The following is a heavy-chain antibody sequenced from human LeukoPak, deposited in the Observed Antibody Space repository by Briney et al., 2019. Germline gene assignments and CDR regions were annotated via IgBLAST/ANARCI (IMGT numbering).Heavy chain of an antibody. CDR3: ARGRVSSSTWYSTYYYFFYMDF. V-gene: IGHV4-39*07. J-gene: IGHJ6*03. Sequence: PSETLSLTCTVSGGSISTSSYYWGWVRQPPGKGLEWIGNIFYSGSTYYSPSLKSRVTISLDTSRNQFSLKLNSVTAADTAVYFCARGRVSSSTWYSTYYYFFYMDFWGKGTTVTVSS. CDR2: IFYSGST. D-gene: IGHD4-11*01. CDR1: GGSISTSSYY.